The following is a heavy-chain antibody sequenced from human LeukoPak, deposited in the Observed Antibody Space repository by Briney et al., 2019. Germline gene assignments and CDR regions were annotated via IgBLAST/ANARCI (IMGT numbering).Heavy chain of an antibody. CDR2: ILYDGSNK. CDR1: GFTFSSYG. V-gene: IGHV3-33*01. J-gene: IGHJ4*02. Sequence: GGSLRLSCAASGFTFSSYGMHWVRQAPGKGLEWVAVILYDGSNKYYADSVKGRFTISRDNSKNTLYLQMNSLRAEDTAVYYCARDGIAARLLDYWGQGTLVTVSS. CDR3: ARDGIAARLLDY. D-gene: IGHD6-6*01.